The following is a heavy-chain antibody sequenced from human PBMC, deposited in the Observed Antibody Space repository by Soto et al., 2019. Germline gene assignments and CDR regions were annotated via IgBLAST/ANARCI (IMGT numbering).Heavy chain of an antibody. J-gene: IGHJ4*02. D-gene: IGHD3-22*01. Sequence: EVQLVESGGGLIQPGGSLRVSCAASGFTVSRSYKSWVRQAPGKGLEWVSVIYSGGSTNYADSVKGRFTISRDNSKNTLYLQMNSLRVEDTAVYYCARDTYYYDSSGQPYWGQGTLVTVSS. CDR1: GFTVSRSY. V-gene: IGHV3-53*01. CDR3: ARDTYYYDSSGQPY. CDR2: IYSGGST.